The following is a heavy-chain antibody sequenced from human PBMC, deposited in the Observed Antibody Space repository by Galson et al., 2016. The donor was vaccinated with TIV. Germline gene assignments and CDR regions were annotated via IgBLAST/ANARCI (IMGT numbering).Heavy chain of an antibody. CDR1: GGTFSSYG. CDR3: ARGKERVINYYYYMDV. D-gene: IGHD3-3*01. CDR2: INPVFGIP. Sequence: SVKVSCKASGGTFSSYGISWVRQAPGQGLEWMGGINPVFGIPNYAQKFQGRVTITADESTSTAYMELTSLRSEDTAVYYCARGKERVINYYYYMDVWGKGTTFTVSS. V-gene: IGHV1-69*13. J-gene: IGHJ6*03.